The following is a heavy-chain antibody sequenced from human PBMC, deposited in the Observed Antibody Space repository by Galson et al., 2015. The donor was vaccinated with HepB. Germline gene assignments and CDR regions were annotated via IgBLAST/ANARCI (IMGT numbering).Heavy chain of an antibody. CDR2: ISASGTTT. J-gene: IGHJ5*02. V-gene: IGHV3-11*01. CDR1: DFTFSDFY. Sequence: SLRLSCAVSDFTFSDFYMTWIRQAPGKGLEWVCHISASGTTTNYADSVKGRFTVSRDNAKKRLYLQMNSLRAEDTAMYYCAKAAGWFDPLGQGILVTVSS. CDR3: AKAAGWFDP.